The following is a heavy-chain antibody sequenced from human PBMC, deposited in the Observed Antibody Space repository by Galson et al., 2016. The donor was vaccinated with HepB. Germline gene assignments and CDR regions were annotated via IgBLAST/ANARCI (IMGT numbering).Heavy chain of an antibody. CDR1: GFIFSSYG. D-gene: IGHD3-16*02. J-gene: IGHJ5*02. CDR3: SREIFATRTISYRCGP. Sequence: SLRLSCAASGFIFSSYGMHWVRQAPGKGLEWVAYIWYDGSNTYYADSVKGRFTISRDNSKNTLYLQMNNLRAEDTAVYYCSREIFATRTISYRCGPWGQGSLVIVSS. V-gene: IGHV3-33*01. CDR2: IWYDGSNT.